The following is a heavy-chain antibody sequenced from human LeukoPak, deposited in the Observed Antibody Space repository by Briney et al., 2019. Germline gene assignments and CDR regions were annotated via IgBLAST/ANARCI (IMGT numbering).Heavy chain of an antibody. D-gene: IGHD6-6*01. Sequence: ASVKVSCKASGYTFTSHYMHWVRQAPGQGLEWMGIINSSSGSTTYAEKFQGRVTMTRDTSTKTVYMDLSSPRSDDTAIYYCARDPYTSSLFDYWGQGTLATVSS. J-gene: IGHJ4*02. CDR1: GYTFTSHY. CDR3: ARDPYTSSLFDY. CDR2: INSSSGST. V-gene: IGHV1-46*01.